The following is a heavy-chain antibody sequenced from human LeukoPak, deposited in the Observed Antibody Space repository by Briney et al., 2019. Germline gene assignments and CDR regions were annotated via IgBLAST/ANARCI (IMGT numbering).Heavy chain of an antibody. CDR3: TKYYYDSSGYLYYFDY. D-gene: IGHD3-22*01. CDR1: GFTFTNAW. Sequence: GVSLRLSCAASGFTFTNAWMSWVRQAPGKGLEWVGRIKSKTDGGTADYAAPVKDRFTISRDDSKNTLYLQMNSLKTEDPAVYYCTKYYYDSSGYLYYFDYWGQGTLVTVSS. CDR2: IKSKTDGGTA. V-gene: IGHV3-15*01. J-gene: IGHJ4*02.